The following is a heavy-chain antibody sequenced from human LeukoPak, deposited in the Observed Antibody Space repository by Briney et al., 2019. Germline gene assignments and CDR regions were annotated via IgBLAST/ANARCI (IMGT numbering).Heavy chain of an antibody. D-gene: IGHD3-9*01. Sequence: GASVKVSCKTSGYTFTTYDINWVRQATGQGLEWMGWMNPSSGDTDYAQKFQGRVTMTRDTSISTAYMELSRLRSEDTAVYYCARDPDILTGYPLYSFDYWGLGTLVTVSS. J-gene: IGHJ4*02. CDR1: GYTFTTYD. V-gene: IGHV1-8*01. CDR2: MNPSSGDT. CDR3: ARDPDILTGYPLYSFDY.